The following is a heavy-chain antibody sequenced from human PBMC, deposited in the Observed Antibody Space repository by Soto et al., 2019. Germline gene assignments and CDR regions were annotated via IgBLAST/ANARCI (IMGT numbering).Heavy chain of an antibody. V-gene: IGHV4-31*03. J-gene: IGHJ4*02. D-gene: IGHD3-10*01. CDR2: IHYSGST. Sequence: SETLSLTCTVSGGSISSGGYYWSWIRQHPGKGLEWIGYIHYSGSTYYNPSLKSRVTISVDTSKNQFSLKLSSVTAADTAVYYCARSLYGSGTYYKGYLDYWGQGTLVTVSS. CDR3: ARSLYGSGTYYKGYLDY. CDR1: GGSISSGGYY.